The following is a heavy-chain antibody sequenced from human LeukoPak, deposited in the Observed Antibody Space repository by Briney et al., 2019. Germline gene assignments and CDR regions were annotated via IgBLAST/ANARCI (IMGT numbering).Heavy chain of an antibody. J-gene: IGHJ4*02. CDR2: NSTSSRDI. Sequence: GGSLRLSCAASGFTFSTYNMNWVRQAPGKGLEWVSSNSTSSRDIYYADSVKARFTISRDNAKNSLYLQMNSLKAEDTAVYYCARPSNYHGPGNYFPFDHWGQGTLVTVSS. CDR3: ARPSNYHGPGNYFPFDH. V-gene: IGHV3-21*01. CDR1: GFTFSTYN. D-gene: IGHD3-10*01.